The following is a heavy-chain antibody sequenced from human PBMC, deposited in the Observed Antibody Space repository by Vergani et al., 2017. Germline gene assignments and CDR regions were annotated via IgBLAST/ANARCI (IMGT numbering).Heavy chain of an antibody. V-gene: IGHV3-7*03. Sequence: EVQLVESGGGLVQPGGSLRLSCAASGFTFSSYWMSWVRQAPGKELEWVANIKQDGSEKYYVDSVKGRFTISRDNAKNSLYLQMNSLRAEDTAVYYCAREGLGCSGGSCYGTYYYYYGMDVWGQGTTVTVSS. CDR3: AREGLGCSGGSCYGTYYYYYGMDV. CDR1: GFTFSSYW. J-gene: IGHJ6*02. CDR2: IKQDGSEK. D-gene: IGHD2-15*01.